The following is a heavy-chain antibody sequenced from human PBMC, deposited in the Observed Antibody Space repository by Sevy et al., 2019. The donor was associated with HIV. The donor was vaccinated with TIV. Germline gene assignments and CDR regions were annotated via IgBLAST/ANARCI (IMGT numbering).Heavy chain of an antibody. J-gene: IGHJ4*02. D-gene: IGHD2-2*01. CDR3: ARDRGCSSTRCDHQDGYDGPPMFDY. CDR2: INHSGST. V-gene: IGHV4-34*01. Sequence: SETLSLTCAVYGGSFSGYYWSWIRQPPGKGLEWIGEINHSGSTNYNPSLKSRVTISVDTSKNQFSLKLSSVTAADTAGYYCARDRGCSSTRCDHQDGYDGPPMFDYWGQGTLVTVSS. CDR1: GGSFSGYY.